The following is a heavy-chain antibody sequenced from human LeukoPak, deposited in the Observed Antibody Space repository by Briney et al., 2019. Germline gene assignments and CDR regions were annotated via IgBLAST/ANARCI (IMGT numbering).Heavy chain of an antibody. Sequence: SVKVSCKASGFTFTSSAVQWVRQARGQRLEWIGWIVVGSGNTNYAQKFQGRVTITADKSTSTAYMELSSLRSEDTAVYYCARELQAGAAGSWGQGTLVTVSS. CDR2: IVVGSGNT. CDR3: ARELQAGAAGS. D-gene: IGHD6-13*01. J-gene: IGHJ4*02. V-gene: IGHV1-58*01. CDR1: GFTFTSSA.